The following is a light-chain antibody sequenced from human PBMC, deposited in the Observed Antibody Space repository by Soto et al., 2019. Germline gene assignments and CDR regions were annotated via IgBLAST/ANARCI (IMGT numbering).Light chain of an antibody. Sequence: ERVMTQSPATLSVSPGERATVSCRASQNINNGLAWYQQKPGQAPRLLIYGASTRATGIPATFSGSGSATEFILTISSLRSEDYAVYYCQQYHDWPLTCGGGNKVEI. CDR1: QNINNG. CDR3: QQYHDWPLT. CDR2: GAS. V-gene: IGKV3-15*01. J-gene: IGKJ4*01.